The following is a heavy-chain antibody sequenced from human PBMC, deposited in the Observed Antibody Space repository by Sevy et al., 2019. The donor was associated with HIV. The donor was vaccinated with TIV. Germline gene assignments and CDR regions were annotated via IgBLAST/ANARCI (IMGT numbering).Heavy chain of an antibody. CDR2: ISYDGSNK. Sequence: GGSLRLSCAASGFTFSSYAMHWVRQAPGKGLEWVAVISYDGSNKYYADSVKGRFTISRDNSKNTLYLQMNSLRAEDTAVYYCARAQLLYCSSTSCYSHGMDVWGQGTTVTVSS. J-gene: IGHJ6*02. CDR3: ARAQLLYCSSTSCYSHGMDV. CDR1: GFTFSSYA. D-gene: IGHD2-2*01. V-gene: IGHV3-30-3*01.